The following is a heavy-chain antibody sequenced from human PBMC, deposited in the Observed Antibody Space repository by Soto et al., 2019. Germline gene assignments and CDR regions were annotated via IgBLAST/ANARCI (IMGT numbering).Heavy chain of an antibody. Sequence: GGALRLSCADSGFTFGNYLMDWVRQSPGKGLEWVANINQDGSEKHYVDSVKGRFTISRDNAQNSLYLQMSSLTAEDSALYYCARSLDYWGQGTLVTVSS. J-gene: IGHJ4*02. V-gene: IGHV3-7*01. CDR3: ARSLDY. CDR2: INQDGSEK. CDR1: GFTFGNYL.